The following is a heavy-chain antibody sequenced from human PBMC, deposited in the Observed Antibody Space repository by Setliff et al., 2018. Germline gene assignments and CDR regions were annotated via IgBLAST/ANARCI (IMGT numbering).Heavy chain of an antibody. D-gene: IGHD4-17*01. CDR1: GFSLSTSGVG. V-gene: IGHV2-5*01. Sequence: PTLVNPTQTLTLTCTFSGFSLSTSGVGVGWIRQPPGKALVWLALIYWNDDKRYSPSLKSRLTITKDTSKNQLVLTMTNMDPVDTATYYCAHKYGDYVRYFQHWGQGTLVTVSS. CDR2: IYWNDDK. J-gene: IGHJ1*01. CDR3: AHKYGDYVRYFQH.